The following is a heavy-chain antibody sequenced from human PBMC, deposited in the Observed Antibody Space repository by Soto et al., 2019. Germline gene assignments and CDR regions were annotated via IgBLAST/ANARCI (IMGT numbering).Heavy chain of an antibody. CDR1: GYIFTDYW. CDR3: GRVSGDGDEMDV. Sequence: PGESLKISCKASGYIFTDYWMGLVRQMPGNRLEWLGIIHPRDSAVRYNSSLEGQVTMSAAKSISTAYLQWSSLKASDSAKYFCGRVSGDGDEMDVWGQGTTVTVSS. D-gene: IGHD3-10*02. J-gene: IGHJ6*02. CDR2: IHPRDSAV. V-gene: IGHV5-51*01.